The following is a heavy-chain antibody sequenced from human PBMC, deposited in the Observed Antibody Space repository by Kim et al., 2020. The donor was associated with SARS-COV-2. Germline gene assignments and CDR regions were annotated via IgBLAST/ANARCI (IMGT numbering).Heavy chain of an antibody. Sequence: ASVKVSCKASGYTFTSYGLSWVRQAPGQGLEWMGWISAYNGNTNYAQKLQGRVTMTTDTSTSTAYMELRSLRSHDTAMYYCARGDRYFDWLLGGANFDSWGQGTLVTVSS. CDR3: ARGDRYFDWLLGGANFDS. J-gene: IGHJ4*02. CDR1: GYTFTSYG. D-gene: IGHD3-9*01. CDR2: ISAYNGNT. V-gene: IGHV1-18*01.